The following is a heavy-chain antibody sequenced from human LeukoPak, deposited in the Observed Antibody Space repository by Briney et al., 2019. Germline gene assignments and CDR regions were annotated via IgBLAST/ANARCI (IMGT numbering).Heavy chain of an antibody. CDR3: ASRRRESSSADFFDY. Sequence: GASVKVSCKASGGTFSSYAISWVRQAPGQGLEWMGGIIPIFGTASYAQKFQGRVTITTDESTSTAYMELSSLRSEDTAVYYCASRRRESSSADFFDYWGQGTPVTVSS. D-gene: IGHD6-6*01. CDR1: GGTFSSYA. J-gene: IGHJ4*02. CDR2: IIPIFGTA. V-gene: IGHV1-69*05.